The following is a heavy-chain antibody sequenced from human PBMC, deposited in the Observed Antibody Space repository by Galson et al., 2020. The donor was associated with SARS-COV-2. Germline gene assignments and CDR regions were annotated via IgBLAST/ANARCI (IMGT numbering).Heavy chain of an antibody. CDR1: GYSISSGYY. Sequence: SEILSLTCTVSGYSISSGYYWGWIRQPPGKGLEWIRIIYHSGSINYTPSLESRVTISVDTSKNQLSLKLNSVTAADTAIYYCARGPRPTTVTTAYGLSPWDYWGQGTLVTVSS. CDR2: IYHSGSI. J-gene: IGHJ4*02. D-gene: IGHD4-17*01. CDR3: ARGPRPTTVTTAYGLSPWDY. V-gene: IGHV4-38-2*02.